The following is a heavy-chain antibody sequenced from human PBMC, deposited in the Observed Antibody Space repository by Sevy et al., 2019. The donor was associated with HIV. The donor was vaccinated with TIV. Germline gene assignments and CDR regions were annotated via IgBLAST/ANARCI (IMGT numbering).Heavy chain of an antibody. CDR2: IKSKADGGTT. CDR1: GFTFTYAW. Sequence: GSLRLSCAASGFTFTYAWMTWVRQAPGKGLEWVGRIKSKADGGTTDYAEPVKGRFTISRDDSKNTLYLQMNSLKTEDTAVYYCSPDPIIVLLVTNGMDVWGQGTTVTVSS. CDR3: SPDPIIVLLVTNGMDV. V-gene: IGHV3-15*01. D-gene: IGHD2-8*02. J-gene: IGHJ6*02.